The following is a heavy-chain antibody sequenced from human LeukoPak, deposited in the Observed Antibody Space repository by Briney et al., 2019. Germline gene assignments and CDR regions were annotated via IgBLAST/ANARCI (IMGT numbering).Heavy chain of an antibody. J-gene: IGHJ5*02. CDR2: IYHSGST. Sequence: SQTLSLTCAVSGGSISSGGYSWSWIRQPPGKGLEWIGYIYHSGSTYYNPSLKSRVTISVDRSKNQFSLKLSSVTAADTAVYYCARTTWIQLWFRFDPWAREPWSPSPQ. D-gene: IGHD5-18*01. V-gene: IGHV4-30-2*01. CDR3: ARTTWIQLWFRFDP. CDR1: GGSISSGGYS.